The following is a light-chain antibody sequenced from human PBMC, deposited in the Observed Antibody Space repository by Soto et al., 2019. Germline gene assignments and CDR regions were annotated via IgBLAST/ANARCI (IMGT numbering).Light chain of an antibody. V-gene: IGKV3-20*01. J-gene: IGKJ5*01. CDR2: GAS. CDR1: QTVSSY. Sequence: EIVMTQSPATLSVSPGERATLSCRASQTVSSYLTWYQQRPGQAPRLLIYGASKRATGIPDRFSGSGSGTDFSLTISRLEPEDFALYYCQQYGTSPITFGQGTRLEIK. CDR3: QQYGTSPIT.